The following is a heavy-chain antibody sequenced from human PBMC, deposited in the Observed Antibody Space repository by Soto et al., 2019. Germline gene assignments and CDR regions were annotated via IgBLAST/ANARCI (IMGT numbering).Heavy chain of an antibody. CDR1: GYTFTSYY. CDR3: AREFYDILTGYPPLDAFDI. V-gene: IGHV1-46*03. Sequence: GASVKVSCKASGYTFTSYYMHWVRQAPGQGLEWMGIINPSGGSTSYAQKFQGRVTMTRDTSTSTVYMELSSLRSEDTAVYYCAREFYDILTGYPPLDAFDIWGQGTMVTVSS. J-gene: IGHJ3*02. CDR2: INPSGGST. D-gene: IGHD3-9*01.